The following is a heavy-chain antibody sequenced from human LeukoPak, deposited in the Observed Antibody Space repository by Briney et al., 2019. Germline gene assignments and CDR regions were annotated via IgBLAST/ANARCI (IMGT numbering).Heavy chain of an antibody. J-gene: IGHJ4*02. V-gene: IGHV4-59*01. CDR2: IYHSGST. Sequence: SETLSLTCTVSGGSIGSYYWSWIRQPPRKGLEWIGYIYHSGSTNYNPSLKSRVTISADTSKDQFSLKLASVTAADTAVYYCATGYSSTWYYFDYWGQGTLVTVSS. CDR3: ATGYSSTWYYFDY. D-gene: IGHD6-13*01. CDR1: GGSIGSYY.